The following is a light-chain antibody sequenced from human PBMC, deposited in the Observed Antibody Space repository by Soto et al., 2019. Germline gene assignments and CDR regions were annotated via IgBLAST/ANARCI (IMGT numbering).Light chain of an antibody. Sequence: DMPITQSPSTRSGSVGGRAAIICRTSQTISSWLAWYQQKPGKAPKLLIYKASTLKSGVPSRFSGSGSGTEFTLTISSLQPDDFATYYCQHYNSYSEAFGQGTQVDIK. CDR1: QTISSW. V-gene: IGKV1-5*03. CDR3: QHYNSYSEA. CDR2: KAS. J-gene: IGKJ1*01.